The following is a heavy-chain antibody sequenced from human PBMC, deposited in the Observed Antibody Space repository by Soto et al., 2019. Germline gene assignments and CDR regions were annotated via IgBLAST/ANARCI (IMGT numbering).Heavy chain of an antibody. Sequence: EVQLVESGGGLVQPGGSLKLSCAASGFTFSGSAMHWFRQASGKGLEWVGRIRSKANSYATAYAASVKGRFTISRDDSKNTAYLQMNSLKTEDTAVYYCLGAVTTHQYYCDYWGQGTLVTVSS. V-gene: IGHV3-73*01. CDR2: IRSKANSYAT. D-gene: IGHD4-17*01. J-gene: IGHJ4*02. CDR3: LGAVTTHQYYCDY. CDR1: GFTFSGSA.